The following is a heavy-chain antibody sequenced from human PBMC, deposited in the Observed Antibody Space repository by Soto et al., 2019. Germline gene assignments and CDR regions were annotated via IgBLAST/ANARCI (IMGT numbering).Heavy chain of an antibody. D-gene: IGHD3-3*01. J-gene: IGHJ5*02. CDR3: ARDTDFWSGYRRSNWFDP. CDR1: GGTFSSYS. Sequence: ASVNVSCKSSGGTFSSYSISWVRQAPGQGLECMGGIIPIFGTANYAQKFQGRVTITADESTSTAYMELSSLRSEDTAVYYCARDTDFWSGYRRSNWFDPWGQGTLVTVSS. V-gene: IGHV1-69*13. CDR2: IIPIFGTA.